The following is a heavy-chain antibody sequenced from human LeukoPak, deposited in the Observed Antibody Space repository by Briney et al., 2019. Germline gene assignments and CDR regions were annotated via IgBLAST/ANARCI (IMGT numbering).Heavy chain of an antibody. V-gene: IGHV5-51*01. CDR3: ARSPRDGYHDAFDV. D-gene: IGHD5-24*01. J-gene: IGHJ3*01. Sequence: GESLKISGKGSGYSFTNYWITWVRQMPGKGLEWMGIIHPADSETRYSPSFQGQVTISADKSISTAYLQWSSLKASDIAMYYCARSPRDGYHDAFDVWGQGTMVSVSS. CDR1: GYSFTNYW. CDR2: IHPADSET.